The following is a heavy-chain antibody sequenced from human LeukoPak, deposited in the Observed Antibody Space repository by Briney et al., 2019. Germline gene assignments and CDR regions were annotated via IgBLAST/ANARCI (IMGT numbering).Heavy chain of an antibody. J-gene: IGHJ6*03. D-gene: IGHD6-6*01. CDR1: GGSISNYY. CDR2: IYISGST. CDR3: ARSLEYSSSSSYYYYMDV. Sequence: SETLSLTCTVSGGSISNYYWSWIRQPAGKGLEWIGRIYISGSTNYNPSLKSRVTMSGDTSKNQFSLKLSSVTAADTAVYYCARSLEYSSSSSYYYYMDVWGKGTTVTVPS. V-gene: IGHV4-4*07.